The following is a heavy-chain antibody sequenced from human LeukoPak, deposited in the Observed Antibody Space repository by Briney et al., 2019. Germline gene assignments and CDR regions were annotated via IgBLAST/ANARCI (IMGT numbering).Heavy chain of an antibody. CDR1: GGSFSGYY. J-gene: IGHJ4*02. V-gene: IGHV4-34*01. CDR3: ARSYSGSCDY. CDR2: INHSGST. Sequence: SETLSLTCAVYGGSFSGYYRSWIRQPPGKGLEWIGEINHSGSTNYNPSLKSRVTISVDTSKNQFSLKLSSVTAADTAVYYCARSYSGSCDYWGQGTLVTVSS. D-gene: IGHD1-26*01.